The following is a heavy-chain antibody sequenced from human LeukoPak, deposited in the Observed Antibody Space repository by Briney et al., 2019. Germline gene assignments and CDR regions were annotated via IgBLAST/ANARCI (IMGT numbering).Heavy chain of an antibody. Sequence: PSETLSLTCTVSGGSISSYYWSWIRQPPGKGLEWIGYIYYSGSTNYNPSLKSRVTISVDTSKNQFSLKLSSVTAADTAVYYCARGPRPEYCSSTSCSVWFDPWGQGTLVTVSS. D-gene: IGHD2-2*01. V-gene: IGHV4-59*12. CDR1: GGSISSYY. CDR3: ARGPRPEYCSSTSCSVWFDP. J-gene: IGHJ5*02. CDR2: IYYSGST.